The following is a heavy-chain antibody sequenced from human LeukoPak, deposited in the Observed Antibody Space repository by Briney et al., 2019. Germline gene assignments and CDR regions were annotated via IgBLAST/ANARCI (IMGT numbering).Heavy chain of an antibody. Sequence: GGSLRLSCAAYGFTFDDYAMHWVRQAPGKGLEWVSGISWNSGSIGYADSVKGRFTISRDNAKNSLYLQMNSLRAEDTALYYCAKSMVRGVIITLDYWGQGTLVTVSS. V-gene: IGHV3-9*01. CDR1: GFTFDDYA. CDR3: AKSMVRGVIITLDY. D-gene: IGHD3-10*01. J-gene: IGHJ4*02. CDR2: ISWNSGSI.